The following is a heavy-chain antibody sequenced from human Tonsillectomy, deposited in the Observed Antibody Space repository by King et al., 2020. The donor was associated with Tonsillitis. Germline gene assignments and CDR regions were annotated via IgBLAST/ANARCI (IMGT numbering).Heavy chain of an antibody. J-gene: IGHJ4*02. CDR2: ITSKTDGGTT. CDR3: TTDYGTYYDSSGLGLFDY. D-gene: IGHD3-22*01. CDR1: GFTFSNAW. V-gene: IGHV3-15*07. Sequence: VQLVESGGGLVKPGGSLRLSCAASGFTFSNAWMNWVRQAPGKGLEWVGRITSKTDGGTTDYAAPVKGRFTISRHDSKNTLYLEMNSLKTEDTAVYYCTTDYGTYYDSSGLGLFDYWGQGTLVTVSS.